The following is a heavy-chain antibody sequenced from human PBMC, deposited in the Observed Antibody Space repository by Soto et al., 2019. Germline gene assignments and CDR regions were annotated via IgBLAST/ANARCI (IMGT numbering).Heavy chain of an antibody. CDR3: AKDQVWWSGYYIDY. D-gene: IGHD3-3*01. Sequence: EVQLLESGGGLVQPGGSLRLSCAASGFTFSSYAMSWVRQAPGKGLEWVSAISGSGGSTYYADSAKGRFTISRDNSKNTLYLQMNSRRAEDTAVYYCAKDQVWWSGYYIDYWGQGTLVTVSS. CDR1: GFTFSSYA. V-gene: IGHV3-23*01. CDR2: ISGSGGST. J-gene: IGHJ4*02.